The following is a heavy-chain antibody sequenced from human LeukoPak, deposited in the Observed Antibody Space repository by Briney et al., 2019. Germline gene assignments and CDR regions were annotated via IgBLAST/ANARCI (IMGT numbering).Heavy chain of an antibody. V-gene: IGHV4-39*01. CDR1: GGSISNNNYY. CDR3: ARHKPPYSSSPFGN. J-gene: IGHJ4*02. CDR2: IYYSGTA. Sequence: PSETLPLTCIVSGGSISNNNYYWGWIRQPPGKGLEWIGTIYYSGTAYYNPSLRSRVTISVDTSKNQFSLKVTSVTAADTAVYHCARHKPPYSSSPFGNWGQGTLVTVSS. D-gene: IGHD6-6*01.